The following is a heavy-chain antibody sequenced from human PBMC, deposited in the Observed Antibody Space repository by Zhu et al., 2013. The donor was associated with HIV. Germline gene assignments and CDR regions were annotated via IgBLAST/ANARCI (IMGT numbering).Heavy chain of an antibody. Sequence: QVQLVQSGAEVKKPGSSVKVSCKASGGTFSNYAINWVRQAPGQGLEWMGGIIPFFGRTKYAQKFQGRVTITADESTSTAYMELSSLRSEDTAVYYCARDLGYSGYESGNYWGQGSLVTVSS. V-gene: IGHV1-69*01. CDR3: ARDLGYSGYESGNY. CDR2: IIPFFGRT. J-gene: IGHJ4*02. CDR1: GGTFSNYA. D-gene: IGHD5-12*01.